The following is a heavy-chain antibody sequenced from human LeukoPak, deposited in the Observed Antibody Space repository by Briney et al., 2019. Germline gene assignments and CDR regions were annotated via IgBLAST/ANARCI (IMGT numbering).Heavy chain of an antibody. V-gene: IGHV3-11*01. D-gene: IGHD3-3*01. CDR1: ASTFSHYY. CDR3: ALDFGVVMSVYYYGMDV. CDR2: IPTSGRTI. Sequence: PAESLRLSCPASASTFSHYYMSWIRQAPGQGLEWVSSIPTSGRTIYYADSVKGRFTISRDNAKTSLYLQMTSLRAEDTAVYYCALDFGVVMSVYYYGMDVWGQGTTVTVSS. J-gene: IGHJ6*02.